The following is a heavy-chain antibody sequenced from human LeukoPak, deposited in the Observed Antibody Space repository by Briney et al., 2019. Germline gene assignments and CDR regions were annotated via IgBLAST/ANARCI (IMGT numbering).Heavy chain of an antibody. CDR2: INHSGST. CDR3: ARVQQGRWLAPWYFDL. Sequence: SETLSLTCAVYGGSFSGYYWSWIRQPPGKGLEWIGEINHSGSTNYNPSLKSRVTISVDTSKNQFSLKLSSVTAADTAVYYCARVQQGRWLAPWYFDLWGRGTLVTVSS. CDR1: GGSFSGYY. V-gene: IGHV4-34*01. J-gene: IGHJ2*01. D-gene: IGHD6-19*01.